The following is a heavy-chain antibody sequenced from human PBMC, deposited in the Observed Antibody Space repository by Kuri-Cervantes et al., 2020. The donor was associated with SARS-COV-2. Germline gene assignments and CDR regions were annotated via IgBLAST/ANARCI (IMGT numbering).Heavy chain of an antibody. V-gene: IGHV3-7*01. CDR1: GGTFSSYA. J-gene: IGHJ4*02. CDR3: AREAFGYCSGGSCYSHY. CDR2: IKQDGSEK. D-gene: IGHD2-15*01. Sequence: SCKASGGTFSSYAISWVRQAPGKGLEWVANIKQDGSEKYYVDSVKGRFTISRDNAKNSLYLQMNSLRAEDTAVCYCAREAFGYCSGGSCYSHYWGQGTLVTVSS.